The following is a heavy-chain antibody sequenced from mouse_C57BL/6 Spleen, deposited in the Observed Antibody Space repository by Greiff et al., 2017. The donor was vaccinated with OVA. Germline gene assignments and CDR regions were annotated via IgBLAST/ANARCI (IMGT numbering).Heavy chain of an antibody. Sequence: EVHLVESWGDLVKPGGSLKLSCAASGFTFSSYGMSWVRQTPDKRLEWVATISSGGSYTYYPDSVKGRFTISRDNAKNTLYLQMSSLKSEDTAMYYCARREITTAWGQGTSVTVSS. CDR1: GFTFSSYG. J-gene: IGHJ4*01. D-gene: IGHD1-2*01. CDR3: ARREITTA. CDR2: ISSGGSYT. V-gene: IGHV5-6*01.